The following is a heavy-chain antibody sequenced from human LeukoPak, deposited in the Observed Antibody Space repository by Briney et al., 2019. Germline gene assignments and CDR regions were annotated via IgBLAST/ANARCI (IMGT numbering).Heavy chain of an antibody. Sequence: ASVKVSCKASGGTFSSCAISWVRQAPGQGLEWMGGIIPIFGTANYAQKFQGRVTITADESTSTAYMELSSLRSEDTAVYYCARASATDYGDYVPYYYYGMDVWGQGTTVTVSS. J-gene: IGHJ6*02. CDR3: ARASATDYGDYVPYYYYGMDV. V-gene: IGHV1-69*13. CDR2: IIPIFGTA. CDR1: GGTFSSCA. D-gene: IGHD4-17*01.